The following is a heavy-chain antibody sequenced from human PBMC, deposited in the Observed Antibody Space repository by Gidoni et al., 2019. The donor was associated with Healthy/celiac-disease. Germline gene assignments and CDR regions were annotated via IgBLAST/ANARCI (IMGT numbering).Heavy chain of an antibody. CDR3: ARVDSGYDLIDY. D-gene: IGHD5-12*01. J-gene: IGHJ4*02. Sequence: QVQLVESGGGLVNPGGSLRLSCAASGFPFSSYYMSWSRQAPGKGVEWVSYISSSSSYTNYADSVKGRFTISRDNAKNSLYLQMNSLRAEDTAVYYCARVDSGYDLIDYWGQGTLVTVSS. CDR2: ISSSSSYT. CDR1: GFPFSSYY. V-gene: IGHV3-11*06.